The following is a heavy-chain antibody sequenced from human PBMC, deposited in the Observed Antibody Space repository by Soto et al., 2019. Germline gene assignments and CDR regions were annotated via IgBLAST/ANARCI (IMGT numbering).Heavy chain of an antibody. D-gene: IGHD5-12*01. J-gene: IGHJ4*02. V-gene: IGHV3-43*01. CDR2: ISWDGGST. Sequence: GGSLRLSCAASGFTFDDYTMHWVRQAPGKGLEWVSLISWDGGSTYYADSVKGRFTISRDNSKNPLYLQMNSLRTEDTALYYCAKDMGDIVATIQFDYWGQGTLVTVSS. CDR3: AKDMGDIVATIQFDY. CDR1: GFTFDDYT.